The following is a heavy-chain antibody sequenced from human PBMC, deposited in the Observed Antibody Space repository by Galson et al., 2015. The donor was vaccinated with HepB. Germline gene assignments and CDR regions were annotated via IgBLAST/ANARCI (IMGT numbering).Heavy chain of an antibody. D-gene: IGHD3-10*01. CDR2: IRSNAYGGTT. CDR1: GFTFGDYA. J-gene: IGHJ4*02. V-gene: IGHV3-49*03. CDR3: TRELIRVWFGELLHYFDY. Sequence: SLRLSCAASGFTFGDYAMSWFRQAPGKGLEWVGFIRSNAYGGTTEYAASVRGRFTISRDDSKSIAYLQMNSLKTEDTAVYYCTRELIRVWFGELLHYFDYWGQGTLVTVSS.